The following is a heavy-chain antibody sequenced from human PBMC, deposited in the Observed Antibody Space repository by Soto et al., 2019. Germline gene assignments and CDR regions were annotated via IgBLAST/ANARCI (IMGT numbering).Heavy chain of an antibody. CDR1: GGSISSSSYY. J-gene: IGHJ3*02. CDR3: ARQNYDSSGYPPHAAFDI. D-gene: IGHD3-22*01. V-gene: IGHV4-39*01. Sequence: TSETLSLTCTVSGGSISSSSYYWGWIRQPPGKGLEWIGSIYYSGSTYYDPSLKSRVTISVDTSKNQFSLKLSSVTAADTAVYYCARQNYDSSGYPPHAAFDIWGQGTMVTVSS. CDR2: IYYSGST.